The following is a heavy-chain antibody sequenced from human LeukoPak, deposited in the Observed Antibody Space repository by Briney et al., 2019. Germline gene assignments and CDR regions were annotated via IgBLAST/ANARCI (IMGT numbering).Heavy chain of an antibody. CDR2: INPNRGGT. V-gene: IGHV1-2*06. CDR1: GYTFTGYY. Sequence: ASVKVSCKASGYTFTGYYMHWVRQAPGQGLERMGRINPNRGGTKYAQKMQGRVTMTRDTSISTAYMELSRLRSDDTAVYYCPRCPTEGYDSSGYYLSYFDYWGQGTLVTVSS. CDR3: PRCPTEGYDSSGYYLSYFDY. J-gene: IGHJ4*02. D-gene: IGHD3-22*01.